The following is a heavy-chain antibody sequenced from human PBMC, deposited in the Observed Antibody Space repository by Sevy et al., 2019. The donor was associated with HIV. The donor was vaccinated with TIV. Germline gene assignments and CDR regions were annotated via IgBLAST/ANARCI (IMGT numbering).Heavy chain of an antibody. V-gene: IGHV3-7*01. Sequence: EGSLRLSCVASGFIVNNYWMTWVRQAPGKGLEWVANIKDDGSEKYYVGSVKGRFTISRDDAENSLFLQMNRLRVEDTAVYYCAKFKKRPHVWLPGGLDVWGQGTTVTVSS. CDR1: GFIVNNYW. J-gene: IGHJ6*02. D-gene: IGHD3-16*01. CDR3: AKFKKRPHVWLPGGLDV. CDR2: IKDDGSEK.